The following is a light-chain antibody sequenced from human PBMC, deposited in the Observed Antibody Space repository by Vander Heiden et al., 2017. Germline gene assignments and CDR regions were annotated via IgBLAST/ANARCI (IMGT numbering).Light chain of an antibody. CDR2: AAS. V-gene: IGKV1-39*01. CDR3: QQCYSTPWT. J-gene: IGKJ1*01. CDR1: QSISSY. Sequence: DIQMTQSPSSLSASVGDRATITCRASQSISSYLNWYQQKPGKAPKLLIYAASSLQSGVPSRFSGSGSGTDFTLTISSLQPEDFATYYCQQCYSTPWTFGQGTKVEIK.